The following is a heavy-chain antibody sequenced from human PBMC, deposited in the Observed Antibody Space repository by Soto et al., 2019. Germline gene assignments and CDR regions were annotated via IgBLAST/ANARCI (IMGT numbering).Heavy chain of an antibody. J-gene: IGHJ6*02. V-gene: IGHV1-69*13. Sequence: GASVKVSCKASGGTFSSYAISWVRQAPGQGLEWMGGIIPIFGTANYAQKFQGRVTITADESTSTAYMELRSLRSDDTAVYYCAREGALRGYYYYYGMDVWGQGTTVTVSS. D-gene: IGHD1-26*01. CDR1: GGTFSSYA. CDR2: IIPIFGTA. CDR3: AREGALRGYYYYYGMDV.